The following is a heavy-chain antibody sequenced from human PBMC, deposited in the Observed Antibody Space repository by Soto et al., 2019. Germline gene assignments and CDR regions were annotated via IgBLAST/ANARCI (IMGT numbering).Heavy chain of an antibody. Sequence: SGTLSLTCAVYGGSFSGDYWSWIRQPPGKGLEWIGEINHSGSTNYNPSLKSRVTISVDTSKNQFSLKLSSVTAADTAVYYCARAHRTMVRGVIGYWGQGTLVTVSS. CDR3: ARAHRTMVRGVIGY. D-gene: IGHD3-10*01. CDR1: GGSFSGDY. V-gene: IGHV4-34*01. J-gene: IGHJ4*02. CDR2: INHSGST.